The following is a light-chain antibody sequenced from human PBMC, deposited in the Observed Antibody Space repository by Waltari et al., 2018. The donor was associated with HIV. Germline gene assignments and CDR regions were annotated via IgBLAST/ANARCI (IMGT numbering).Light chain of an antibody. Sequence: DIQMTQSPSSLSASVGDTITISCRASQSISTHLNWYQQKLGKVHKVLIYGASTLQSGAPSRFSGSGSGTHFTLTISNLQPEDFATYYCQQSHSNPLTFGPGTKVDVK. CDR1: QSISTH. J-gene: IGKJ3*01. V-gene: IGKV1-39*01. CDR2: GAS. CDR3: QQSHSNPLT.